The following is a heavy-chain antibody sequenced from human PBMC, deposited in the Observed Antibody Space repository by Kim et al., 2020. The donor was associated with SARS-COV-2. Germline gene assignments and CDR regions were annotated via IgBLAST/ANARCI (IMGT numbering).Heavy chain of an antibody. CDR1: GFTFSSYS. CDR2: ISSSSSYI. D-gene: IGHD6-19*01. CDR3: ARASGENYYYYGMDV. J-gene: IGHJ6*02. V-gene: IGHV3-21*04. Sequence: GGSLRLSCAASGFTFSSYSMNWVRQAPGKGLEWVSSISSSSSYIYYADSVKGRFTISRDNAKNSLYLQMNSLRAEDTAVYYCARASGENYYYYGMDVWGQGTTVTVSS.